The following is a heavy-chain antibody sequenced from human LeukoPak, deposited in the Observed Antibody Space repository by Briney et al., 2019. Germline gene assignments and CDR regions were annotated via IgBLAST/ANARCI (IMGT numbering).Heavy chain of an antibody. D-gene: IGHD1-26*01. Sequence: PSETLSLTCTVSGGSISSSSYYWGWIRRPPGKGMEWIGSIYYSGSTYYNPSLKSRVTISVDTSKNQFSLKLSSVTAADTAVYYCAQAITSYYFDYWGQGTLVTVSS. V-gene: IGHV4-39*01. J-gene: IGHJ4*02. CDR2: IYYSGST. CDR1: GGSISSSSYY. CDR3: AQAITSYYFDY.